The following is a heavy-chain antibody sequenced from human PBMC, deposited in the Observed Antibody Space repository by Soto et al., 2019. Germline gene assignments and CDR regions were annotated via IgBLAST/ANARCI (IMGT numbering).Heavy chain of an antibody. V-gene: IGHV3-30-3*01. CDR1: GFTFSSYA. CDR2: ISYDGSNK. D-gene: IGHD1-26*01. Sequence: GGSLRLSCAASGFTFSSYAMHWVRQAPGKGLEWVAVISYDGSNKYYADSVKGRFTISRDNSKNTLYLQMNSLRAEDTAVYYCARDRWELLRAFDIWGQGTMVTVSS. CDR3: ARDRWELLRAFDI. J-gene: IGHJ3*02.